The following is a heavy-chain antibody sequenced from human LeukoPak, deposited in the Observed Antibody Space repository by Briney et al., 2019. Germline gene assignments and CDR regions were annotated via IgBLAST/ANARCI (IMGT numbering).Heavy chain of an antibody. CDR2: INHSGST. V-gene: IGHV4-34*01. D-gene: IGHD2-2*01. J-gene: IGHJ5*02. Sequence: SETLSLTCAVYGGSFSGYYCSWIRQPPGKGLERLGEINHSGSTNYNPSLKSRVTISVDTSKNQFSLKLSSVTAANRAVYYCARRKRSGCSSTSCLLNWFDPWGQGTLVTVSS. CDR3: ARRKRSGCSSTSCLLNWFDP. CDR1: GGSFSGYY.